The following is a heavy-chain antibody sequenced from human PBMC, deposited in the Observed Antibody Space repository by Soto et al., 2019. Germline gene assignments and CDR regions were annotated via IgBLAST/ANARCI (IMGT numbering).Heavy chain of an antibody. CDR1: GFTFSNAW. Sequence: GGSLRLSCAASGFTFSNAWMNWVRQAPGKGLEWVGRIKSKTDGGTTDYAAPVKGRFTISRDDSKNTLYLQMNSLKTEDTAVYYCTSSTYSSSWYLLPIDYWGQGTLVTVSS. J-gene: IGHJ4*02. CDR3: TSSTYSSSWYLLPIDY. D-gene: IGHD6-13*01. CDR2: IKSKTDGGTT. V-gene: IGHV3-15*07.